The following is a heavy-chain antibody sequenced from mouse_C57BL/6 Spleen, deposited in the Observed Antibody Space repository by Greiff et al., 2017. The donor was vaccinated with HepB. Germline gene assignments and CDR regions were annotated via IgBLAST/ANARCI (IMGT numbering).Heavy chain of an antibody. CDR1: GYTFTSYG. V-gene: IGHV1-58*01. CDR2: IYIGNGYT. J-gene: IGHJ4*01. CDR3: ARSYYYGSSYVGAMDY. Sequence: EVHLVESGAELVRPGSSVKMSCKTSGYTFTSYGINWVKQRPGQGLEWSGYIYIGNGYTEYNEKFKGKATLTSDTSSSTAYMQLSSLTSEDSAIYFCARSYYYGSSYVGAMDYWGQGTSVTVSS. D-gene: IGHD1-1*01.